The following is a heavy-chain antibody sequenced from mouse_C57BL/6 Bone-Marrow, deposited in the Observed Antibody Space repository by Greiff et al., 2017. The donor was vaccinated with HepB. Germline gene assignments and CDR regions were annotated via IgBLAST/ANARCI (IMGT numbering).Heavy chain of an antibody. CDR1: GFTFTDYY. V-gene: IGHV7-3*01. D-gene: IGHD2-14*01. CDR3: ARSLLVYDVFAY. Sequence: EVQVVESGGGLVQPGGSLSLSCAASGFTFTDYYMSWVRQPPGKALEWLGFIRNKANGYTTEYSASVKGRFTISRDNSQSILSLQMNALRAEDSATYYCARSLLVYDVFAYWGQGTLVTVSA. CDR2: IRNKANGYTT. J-gene: IGHJ3*01.